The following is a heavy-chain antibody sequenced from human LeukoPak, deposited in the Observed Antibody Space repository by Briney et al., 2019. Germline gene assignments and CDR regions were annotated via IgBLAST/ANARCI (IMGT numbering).Heavy chain of an antibody. CDR3: AEDRGQWLSSDY. CDR2: IAHDGSNR. V-gene: IGHV3-30*02. D-gene: IGHD6-19*01. J-gene: IGHJ4*02. CDR1: GFTFSGYG. Sequence: GGSLRLSCAASGFTFSGYGMHWVRQAPGKGLEWVAFIAHDGSNRYYADSVKGRFTVSRDNSKNTLYLQMSSLRAEDTAVYYCAEDRGQWLSSDYWGQGTLVTVSS.